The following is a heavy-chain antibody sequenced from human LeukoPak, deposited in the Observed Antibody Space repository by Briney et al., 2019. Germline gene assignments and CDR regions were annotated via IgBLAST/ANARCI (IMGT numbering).Heavy chain of an antibody. CDR1: GGSISSYY. CDR3: ARVGGGSSGWYP. CDR2: IYYSGTT. Sequence: ETLSLTCTVSGGSISSYYWSWIRQPPGKGLEWIGYIYYSGTTNYNPSLKSRVTISVVTSKSQFSLKLRSVTAADTAVYYCARVGGGSSGWYPWGQGTLVTVSS. V-gene: IGHV4-59*01. D-gene: IGHD6-19*01. J-gene: IGHJ4*02.